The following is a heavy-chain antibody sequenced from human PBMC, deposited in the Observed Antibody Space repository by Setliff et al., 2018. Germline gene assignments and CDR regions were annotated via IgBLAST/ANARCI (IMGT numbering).Heavy chain of an antibody. CDR1: GGFSTHA. CDR3: ASALIRRVAVAGKSQFDY. CDR2: IIPILGTT. J-gene: IGHJ4*01. Sequence: VKVSCKASGGFSTHAISWVRQVPGQGLEWMGGIIPILGTTDYAQNFQGRVTITTDESTSSAYLEMSNLRSEDTAVYYCASALIRRVAVAGKSQFDYWGQGTLVTVSS. D-gene: IGHD6-19*01. V-gene: IGHV1-69*05.